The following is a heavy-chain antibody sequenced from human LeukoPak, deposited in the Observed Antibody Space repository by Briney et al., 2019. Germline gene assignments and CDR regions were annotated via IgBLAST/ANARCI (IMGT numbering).Heavy chain of an antibody. CDR2: IYTSGST. V-gene: IGHV4-61*02. D-gene: IGHD3-10*01. J-gene: IGHJ4*02. Sequence: SQTLSLTCTVSGGSISSGSYYWSWIRQPAGKGLEWIGRIYTSGSTNYNPSLKSRVTISVDTSKNQFSLKLSSVTAADTAVYYCASEQPLGEDYWGQGTLVTVSS. CDR3: ASEQPLGEDY. CDR1: GGSISSGSYY.